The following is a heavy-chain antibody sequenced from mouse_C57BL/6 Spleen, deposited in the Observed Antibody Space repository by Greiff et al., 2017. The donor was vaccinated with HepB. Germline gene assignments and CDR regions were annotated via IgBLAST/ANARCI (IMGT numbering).Heavy chain of an antibody. J-gene: IGHJ2*01. Sequence: QVQLQQPGAELVEPGASVKISCKASGYTFTDYYINWVKQRPGQGLEWIGKIGPGSGSTYYNEKFKGKATLTADKSSSTAYMQLSSLTSEDSAVYFCASYGSSYLDYWGQGTTLTVSS. CDR1: GYTFTDYY. CDR2: IGPGSGST. D-gene: IGHD1-1*01. V-gene: IGHV1-77*01. CDR3: ASYGSSYLDY.